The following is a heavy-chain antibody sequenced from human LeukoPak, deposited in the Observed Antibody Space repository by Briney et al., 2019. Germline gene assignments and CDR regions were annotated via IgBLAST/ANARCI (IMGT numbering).Heavy chain of an antibody. CDR1: GFTFSSYG. J-gene: IGHJ4*02. V-gene: IGHV3-30*02. Sequence: GGSLRLSCAASGFTFSSYGMHWVRQAPGKGLEWVAFIRYDESNKYYADSVKGRFTISRDNSKNTLYLQMNSLRAEDTAVYYCANPRGAGTRDYWGQGTLVTVSS. CDR2: IRYDESNK. CDR3: ANPRGAGTRDY. D-gene: IGHD6-19*01.